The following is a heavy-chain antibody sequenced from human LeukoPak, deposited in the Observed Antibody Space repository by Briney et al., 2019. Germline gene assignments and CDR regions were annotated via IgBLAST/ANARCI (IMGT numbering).Heavy chain of an antibody. Sequence: GASVKVSCKGSGYTFTGYYMHWVRQAPGHGLEWMGRINPNSGGTNYAQKFQGRVTMTRDTSISTACMELSRLRSDDTAVYYCARSPFGGGRWYHTPQFDYWGQGTLVTVSS. CDR1: GYTFTGYY. D-gene: IGHD4-23*01. V-gene: IGHV1-2*06. J-gene: IGHJ4*02. CDR3: ARSPFGGGRWYHTPQFDY. CDR2: INPNSGGT.